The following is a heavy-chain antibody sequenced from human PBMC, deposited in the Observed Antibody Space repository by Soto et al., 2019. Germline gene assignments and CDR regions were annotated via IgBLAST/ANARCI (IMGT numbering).Heavy chain of an antibody. CDR2: IYDSGTT. Sequence: PSETLSLTCTVSGGSISSDAYYWSWLRQPPGRGLEWIGYIYDSGTTYYNPSLKSRVTISVATSKNQFSLKLNSVTASDTAVDSGAEDRQSVKVVILASNDMDYWGQGTLVTVSS. D-gene: IGHD2-21*01. V-gene: IGHV4-30-4*02. CDR3: AEDRQSVKVVILASNDMDY. CDR1: GGSISSDAYY. J-gene: IGHJ4*01.